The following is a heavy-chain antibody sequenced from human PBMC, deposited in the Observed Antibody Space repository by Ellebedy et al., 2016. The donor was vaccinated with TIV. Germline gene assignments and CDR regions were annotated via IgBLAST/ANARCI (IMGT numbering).Heavy chain of an antibody. Sequence: GESLKISCEASGFTFSNYWMSWVRQAPGKRLEWVANIKQDGSEKYYVDSVKGRFSISRDNAKNSVYLQMNSLRDEDTAVYYCARDQWLGRAYYFDYWGQGTLLTVSS. CDR1: GFTFSNYW. CDR2: IKQDGSEK. CDR3: ARDQWLGRAYYFDY. V-gene: IGHV3-7*01. J-gene: IGHJ4*02. D-gene: IGHD6-19*01.